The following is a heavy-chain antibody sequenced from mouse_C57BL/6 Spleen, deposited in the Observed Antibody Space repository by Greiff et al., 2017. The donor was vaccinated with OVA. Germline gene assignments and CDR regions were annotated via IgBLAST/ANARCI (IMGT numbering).Heavy chain of an antibody. J-gene: IGHJ4*01. CDR2: IWSDGST. D-gene: IGHD2-5*01. Sequence: QVQLKESGPGLVAPSQSLSITCTVSGFSLTSYGVHWVRQPPGKGLEWLVVIWSDGSTTYNSALKSRLSISKDNSKSQVFLKMNSLQTDDTAMYYCARHNSNYAYAMDYWGQGTSVTVSS. V-gene: IGHV2-6-1*01. CDR3: ARHNSNYAYAMDY. CDR1: GFSLTSYG.